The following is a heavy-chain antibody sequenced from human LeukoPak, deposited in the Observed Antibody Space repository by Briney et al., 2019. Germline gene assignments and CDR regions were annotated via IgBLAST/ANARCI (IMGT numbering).Heavy chain of an antibody. D-gene: IGHD5-12*01. Sequence: ASVKVSCKASGYTFTSYGISWVRQAPGRGLEWMGWISAYNGNTNYAQKLQGRVTMTTDTSTSTAYMELRSLRSDDTAVYYCARGWRQDIVATIDDQHDYWGQGTLVTVSS. CDR2: ISAYNGNT. J-gene: IGHJ4*02. CDR3: ARGWRQDIVATIDDQHDY. CDR1: GYTFTSYG. V-gene: IGHV1-18*01.